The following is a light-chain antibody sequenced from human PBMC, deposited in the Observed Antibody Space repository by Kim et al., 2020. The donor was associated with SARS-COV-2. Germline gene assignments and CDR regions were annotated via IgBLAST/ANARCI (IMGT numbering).Light chain of an antibody. CDR3: QQVELYPS. CDR2: AAS. CDR1: QDISDR. V-gene: IGKV1-9*01. J-gene: IGKJ3*01. Sequence: SASVGDRVPITCRASQDISDRLAWYQQRPGTAPKLLIIAASTWHAGVPSRFSGGGTGTEFSLTIDGLQPEDFATYYCQQVELYPSFGPGTKVDIK.